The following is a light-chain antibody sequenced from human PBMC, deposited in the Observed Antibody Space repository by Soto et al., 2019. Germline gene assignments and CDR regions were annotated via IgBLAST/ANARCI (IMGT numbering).Light chain of an antibody. Sequence: DIVMTQSPATLSMSPGERATLSCRASQTINNNLAWNQQKPGQAPRLLIYGASTRATGIPDRFSGSGSGTELTHTISSLQSEDFAVYYCQQYDKWPWTFGQGTKVEIK. CDR1: QTINNN. CDR3: QQYDKWPWT. V-gene: IGKV3-15*01. CDR2: GAS. J-gene: IGKJ1*01.